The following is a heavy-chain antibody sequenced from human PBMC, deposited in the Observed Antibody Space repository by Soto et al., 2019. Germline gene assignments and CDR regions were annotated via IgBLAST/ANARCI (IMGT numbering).Heavy chain of an antibody. D-gene: IGHD4-17*01. CDR2: ISYDGSKI. CDR3: ARDLRKFYYFDA. J-gene: IGHJ4*02. CDR1: GFTFSTQA. V-gene: IGHV3-30-3*01. Sequence: PGGSLRLSCAASGFTFSTQAMHWVRQAPGKGLEWVAVISYDGSKIYYADSVKGRFTISRDNSKNTLYLQMNSLRAEDTAVYYCARDLRKFYYFDAWGQGTLVTVSS.